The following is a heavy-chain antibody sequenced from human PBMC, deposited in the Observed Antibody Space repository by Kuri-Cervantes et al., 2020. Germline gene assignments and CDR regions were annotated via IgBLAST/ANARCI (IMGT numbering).Heavy chain of an antibody. D-gene: IGHD3-22*01. CDR3: ARSLMSYYYDSGGYHSIDA. V-gene: IGHV1-2*02. Sequence: ASVKVSCKATGYTFTDYFIHWVREAPGQGLEWMGWVHSNNGGTNYAQKFQGRVTMTRDTSISTAYMDLGGLRADDTAVYYCARSLMSYYYDSGGYHSIDAWGQGTLVTVSS. J-gene: IGHJ5*02. CDR2: VHSNNGGT. CDR1: GYTFTDYF.